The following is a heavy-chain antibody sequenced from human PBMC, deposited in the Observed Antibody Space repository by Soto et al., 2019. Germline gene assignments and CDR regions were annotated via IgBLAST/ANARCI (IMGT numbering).Heavy chain of an antibody. Sequence: PSETLSLTCIVSGESISSSSYYWGWIRQPPGKGLEWIGSIYYSGRTYYNPSFKSRVTISIDPSKTQFSLKLSSVTATDTPVYYCARQRATVVTQTYFDHWGQGALVTVSS. CDR3: ARQRATVVTQTYFDH. CDR1: GESISSSSYY. V-gene: IGHV4-39*01. J-gene: IGHJ4*02. D-gene: IGHD2-21*02. CDR2: IYYSGRT.